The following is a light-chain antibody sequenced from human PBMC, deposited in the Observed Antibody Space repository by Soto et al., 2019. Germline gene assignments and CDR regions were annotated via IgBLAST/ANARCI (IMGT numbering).Light chain of an antibody. CDR1: SSDVGGYNY. J-gene: IGLJ1*01. CDR3: CSYTVSCTYV. CDR2: AVS. V-gene: IGLV2-14*01. Sequence: QSVLTQPASVSGSPGQSITISCTGTSSDVGGYNYVSWYQQHPGKAPKLMIYAVSNRPSGVSNRFSGSKSGNTATLTISGLQAEDEADYYCCSYTVSCTYVFGTGTKVT.